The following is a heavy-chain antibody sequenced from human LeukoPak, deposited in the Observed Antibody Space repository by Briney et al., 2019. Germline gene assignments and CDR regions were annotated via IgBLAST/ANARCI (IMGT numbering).Heavy chain of an antibody. Sequence: GESLQISCQGSGYSFTSYWIGWVRQMPGKGLEWMGIIYPGDSDTRYSPSFQGQVTISADKSISTAYPQWSSLKASDTAMYYCARRTTYYGGFFDYWGQGTLVTVSS. CDR1: GYSFTSYW. J-gene: IGHJ4*02. CDR2: IYPGDSDT. CDR3: ARRTTYYGGFFDY. D-gene: IGHD3-22*01. V-gene: IGHV5-51*01.